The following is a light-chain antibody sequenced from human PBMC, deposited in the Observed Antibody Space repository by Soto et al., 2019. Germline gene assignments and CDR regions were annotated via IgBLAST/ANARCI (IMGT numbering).Light chain of an antibody. CDR1: SSDVGGYDY. V-gene: IGLV2-14*01. CDR3: SAYTTTSTLI. Sequence: QSALTQPASVSGSPGQSVTISCTGTSSDVGGYDYVSWYQQHPGTAPKLMLYEVNNRPSGVSNRFSGSKSGNTASLIISGLHSEEEADYYCSAYTTTSTLIFGTGTKVTVL. J-gene: IGLJ1*01. CDR2: EVN.